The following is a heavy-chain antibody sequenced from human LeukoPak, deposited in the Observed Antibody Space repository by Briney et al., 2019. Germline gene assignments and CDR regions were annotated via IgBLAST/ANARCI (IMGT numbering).Heavy chain of an antibody. CDR2: ISAYNGNT. V-gene: IGHV1-18*01. CDR1: GYDLINYG. CDR3: ARLAARGGVFGS. Sequence: ASVKVSCKASGYDLINYGISWVRQAPGQGLEWMGWISAYNGNTNYAQKLQGRVTMTTDTSTSTAYMELRSLRSDDTAVYYCARLAARGGVFGSWGQGTLVTVSS. D-gene: IGHD6-6*01. J-gene: IGHJ5*02.